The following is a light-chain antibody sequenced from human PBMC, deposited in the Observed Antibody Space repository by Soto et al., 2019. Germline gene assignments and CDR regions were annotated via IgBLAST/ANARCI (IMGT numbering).Light chain of an antibody. CDR3: SSYTISSTYV. CDR1: SSDVGGYNY. J-gene: IGLJ1*01. CDR2: DVS. V-gene: IGLV2-14*01. Sequence: QSVLTQPAYVSGSPGQSIAISCTGTSSDVGGYNYVSWYQQHPGKAPKLLINDVSNRPSGVSSRFSGSKSGNTASLTISGLQAEDEADYYCSSYTISSTYVFGTGTKVTVL.